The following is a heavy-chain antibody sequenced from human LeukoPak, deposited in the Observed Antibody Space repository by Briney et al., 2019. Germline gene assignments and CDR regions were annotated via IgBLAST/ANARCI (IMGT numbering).Heavy chain of an antibody. J-gene: IGHJ4*02. V-gene: IGHV3-48*01. D-gene: IGHD2-15*01. CDR1: GFTFSSYS. CDR3: AKSGRSGGNCGDY. CDR2: ISSSSSTI. Sequence: PGGSLRLSCAASGFTFSSYSMNWVRQAPGKGLEWVSYISSSSSTIYYADSVKGRFTISRDNSKNTLYLQMNSLRAEDTALYYCAKSGRSGGNCGDYWGQGTLVTVSS.